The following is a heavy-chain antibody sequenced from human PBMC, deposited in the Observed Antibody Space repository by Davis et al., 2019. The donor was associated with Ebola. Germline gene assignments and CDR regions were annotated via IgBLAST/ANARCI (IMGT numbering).Heavy chain of an antibody. CDR2: ISYDGINK. V-gene: IGHV3-30*03. D-gene: IGHD3-10*01. Sequence: GESLKISCAASGFTFSSYAMSWVRQAPGKGLEWVAIISYDGINKYYADSVKGRFTISRDNAKNSLYLQMNSLRDEDTAVYYCARSEHLWFGEFLVLDYGMDVWGQGTTVTVSS. J-gene: IGHJ6*02. CDR3: ARSEHLWFGEFLVLDYGMDV. CDR1: GFTFSSYA.